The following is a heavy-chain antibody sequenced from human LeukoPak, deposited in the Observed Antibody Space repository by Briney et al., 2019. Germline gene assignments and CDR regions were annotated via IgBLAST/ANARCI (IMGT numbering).Heavy chain of an antibody. V-gene: IGHV1-8*01. Sequence: ASVTVSCTASGYTFTSYDINWVRQATGQGLEWMGWMNPNSGNTGYAQKFQGRVTMTRNTSISTAYMELSSLRSEDTAVYYCARGGNIVVVVAATNQGFDYWGQGTLVTVSS. D-gene: IGHD2-15*01. J-gene: IGHJ4*02. CDR1: GYTFTSYD. CDR3: ARGGNIVVVVAATNQGFDY. CDR2: MNPNSGNT.